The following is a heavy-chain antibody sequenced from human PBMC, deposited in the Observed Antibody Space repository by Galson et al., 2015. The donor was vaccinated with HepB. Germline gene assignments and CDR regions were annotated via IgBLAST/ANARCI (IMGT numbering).Heavy chain of an antibody. J-gene: IGHJ3*02. Sequence: SLRLSCADSGFTFSSYAMSWVRQAPGKGLEWVSGISTRGGSIYYADSVKGRFTISRDNSKNTLYLQMDSLRVEDTAVYYCAKGGVEAVVNAAFDIWGQGTMVTVSS. CDR3: AKGGVEAVVNAAFDI. V-gene: IGHV3-23*01. CDR1: GFTFSSYA. CDR2: ISTRGGSI. D-gene: IGHD6-13*01.